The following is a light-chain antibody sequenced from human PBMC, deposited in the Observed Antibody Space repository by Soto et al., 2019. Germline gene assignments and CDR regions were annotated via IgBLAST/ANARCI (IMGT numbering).Light chain of an antibody. CDR1: QSVSSSY. V-gene: IGKV3-20*01. J-gene: IGKJ5*01. CDR2: GAS. CDR3: HQYGSSPPIT. Sequence: EIVLTQSPGTLSLSPGERATLSCRASQSVSSSYLAWYQQKPGQAPRLLIYGASSRATGIPDRFSGSGSGTDFTLITSRLEPEEFAVTYCHQYGSSPPITFGQGTRVDIK.